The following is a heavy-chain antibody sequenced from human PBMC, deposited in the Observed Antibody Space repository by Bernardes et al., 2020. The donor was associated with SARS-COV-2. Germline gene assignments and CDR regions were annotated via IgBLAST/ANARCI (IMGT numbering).Heavy chain of an antibody. CDR3: ARDLDRLYSGSRTDSFDI. V-gene: IGHV1-2*02. D-gene: IGHD1-26*01. CDR2: INPHSGGT. Sequence: APVEVGCKTSGYTFSDYDMHWVRQAPGQGLEWMGWINPHSGGTNYAQKFQGRVTVTRDTSISTAYMELSRLTSDDTAVYYCARDLDRLYSGSRTDSFDIWGQGKMVTVSS. CDR1: GYTFSDYD. J-gene: IGHJ3*02.